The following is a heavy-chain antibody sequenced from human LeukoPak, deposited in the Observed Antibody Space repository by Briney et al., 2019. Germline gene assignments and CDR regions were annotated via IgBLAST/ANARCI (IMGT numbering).Heavy chain of an antibody. Sequence: GGSLRLSCAASGFTFSSYWMHWVRQAPGKGLVWVSRINSDGSSTSYADSVKGRFTISRDNAKNTLYLQMNSLRAEDTAVYCCARQGTIAAAEIDYWGQGTLVTVSS. CDR2: INSDGSST. J-gene: IGHJ4*02. CDR1: GFTFSSYW. D-gene: IGHD6-13*01. CDR3: ARQGTIAAAEIDY. V-gene: IGHV3-74*01.